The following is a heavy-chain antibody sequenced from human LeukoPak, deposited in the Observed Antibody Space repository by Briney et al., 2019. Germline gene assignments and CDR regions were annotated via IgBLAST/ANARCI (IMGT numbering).Heavy chain of an antibody. V-gene: IGHV3-7*05. CDR3: ARYSYGPENWFDP. Sequence: GGSLRLSCAASGFTFSSYWMSWVRQAPGKGLEWVANIKQDGSEKYYVDSVKGRFTISRDNAKNSLYLQMNSLRAEDTAVYYCARYSYGPENWFDPWGQGTPVTVSS. D-gene: IGHD5-18*01. CDR2: IKQDGSEK. CDR1: GFTFSSYW. J-gene: IGHJ5*02.